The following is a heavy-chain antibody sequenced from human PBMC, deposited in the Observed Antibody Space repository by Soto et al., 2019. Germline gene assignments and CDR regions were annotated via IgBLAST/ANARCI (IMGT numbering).Heavy chain of an antibody. J-gene: IGHJ6*03. CDR1: GFTFSSYW. Sequence: GGSLRLSCAASGFTFSSYWMHWVRQAPGKGLVWVSLIKSDGSSTIYADSVKGRFTISRDNAKNTLYLQMNSLRAEDTAVYYCARVYYYYYMDVWGKGTTVTVSS. CDR2: IKSDGSST. V-gene: IGHV3-74*01. CDR3: ARVYYYYYMDV.